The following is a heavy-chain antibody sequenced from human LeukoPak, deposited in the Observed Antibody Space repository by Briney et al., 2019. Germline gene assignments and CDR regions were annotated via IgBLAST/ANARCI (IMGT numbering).Heavy chain of an antibody. Sequence: SETLSLTCTVSGGSISSSSYYWGWIRQPPGKGLEWIGSIYYSGSTYYNPSLKSRVTISVDTSKNQFSLKLSSVTAADTAVYYCARGLRSGSYFVAFYYYGMDVWGQGTTVTVSS. CDR1: GGSISSSSYY. CDR3: ARGLRSGSYFVAFYYYGMDV. J-gene: IGHJ6*02. CDR2: IYYSGST. D-gene: IGHD3-10*01. V-gene: IGHV4-39*01.